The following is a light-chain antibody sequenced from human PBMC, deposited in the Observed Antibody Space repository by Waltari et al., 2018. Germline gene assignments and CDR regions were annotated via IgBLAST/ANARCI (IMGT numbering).Light chain of an antibody. CDR3: QQSGTSHS. CDR1: QTVRSNY. CDR2: GAS. Sequence: ILLTQSPGTLSLSPGDRATLSCWANQTVRSNYLAGYQQKPGQAPRLLFYGASTRATGIPDRFSGSGSGTDFTLTIDRLEPEDFAVYYCQQSGTSHSFGQGTKLEI. J-gene: IGKJ2*03. V-gene: IGKV3-20*01.